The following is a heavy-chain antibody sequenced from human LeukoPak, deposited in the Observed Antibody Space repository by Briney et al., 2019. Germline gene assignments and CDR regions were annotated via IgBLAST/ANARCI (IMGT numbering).Heavy chain of an antibody. CDR1: AGSISSSSYS. CDR3: ARRGSFGRNRDAFDL. V-gene: IGHV4-39*01. Sequence: SETLSLTCTVSAGSISSSSYSWGWIRQPPGKGLEWIGTIYYNGNTYYSPSLKSRVTISVDTSKNQFSLKLSSMTAADTAVYYCARRGSFGRNRDAFDLWGQGTMVTVSS. CDR2: IYYNGNT. J-gene: IGHJ3*01. D-gene: IGHD3-10*01.